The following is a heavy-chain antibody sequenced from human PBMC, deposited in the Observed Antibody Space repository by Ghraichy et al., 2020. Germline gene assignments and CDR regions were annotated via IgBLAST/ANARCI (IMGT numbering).Heavy chain of an antibody. CDR2: IWYDGSNK. CDR3: ARGDYHYYYGMDV. J-gene: IGHJ6*02. V-gene: IGHV3-33*01. CDR1: GFTFSSYG. D-gene: IGHD2-21*02. Sequence: GGSLRLSCAASGFTFSSYGMHWVRQAPGKGLEWVAVIWYDGSNKYYADSVKGRFTISRDNSKNTLYLQMNSLRAEDTAVYYCARGDYHYYYGMDVWGQGTTVTVSS.